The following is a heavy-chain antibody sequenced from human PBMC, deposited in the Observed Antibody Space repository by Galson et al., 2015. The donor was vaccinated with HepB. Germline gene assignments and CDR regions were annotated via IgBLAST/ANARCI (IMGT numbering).Heavy chain of an antibody. J-gene: IGHJ4*02. CDR2: ISGGGGST. CDR3: AKWGLATVTTFGDRRPFDY. V-gene: IGHV3-23*01. D-gene: IGHD4-17*01. CDR1: GFSFSNYA. Sequence: SLRLSCAASGFSFSNYAMSWVRQAPGKGLEWVSAISGGGGSTYYADSVKGRFTISRDNSKNTLYLQMNSLRAEDTAVYYCAKWGLATVTTFGDRRPFDYWGQGTLVTVSS.